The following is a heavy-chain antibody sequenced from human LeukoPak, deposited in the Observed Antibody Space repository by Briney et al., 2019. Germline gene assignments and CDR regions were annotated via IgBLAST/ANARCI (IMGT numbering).Heavy chain of an antibody. CDR1: GVSISSGNYY. CDR2: IYSSGST. V-gene: IGHV4-61*02. CDR3: ARGANGWFDP. Sequence: SQTLSLTCTVSGVSISSGNYYCSWLRQPAGKGLEWIGRIYSSGSTNYNPSLKSRVTISVDTSNNQFSLKLSSVTAADTAVYYCARGANGWFDPWGQGTLVTVSS. D-gene: IGHD1-1*01. J-gene: IGHJ5*02.